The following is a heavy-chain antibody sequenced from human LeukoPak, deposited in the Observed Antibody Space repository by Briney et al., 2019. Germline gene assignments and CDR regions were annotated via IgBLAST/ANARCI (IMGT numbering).Heavy chain of an antibody. CDR3: ARVVGEDVVVPAAIQYYYYYYMDV. Sequence: GASVKVSCKASGYTFTSYDINWVRQATGQGLEWMGWMNPNSSNTGYAQKFQGRVTMTRNTSISTAYMELSSLRSEDTAVYYCARVVGEDVVVPAAIQYYYYYYMDVWGKGTTVTISS. D-gene: IGHD2-2*01. J-gene: IGHJ6*03. CDR2: MNPNSSNT. V-gene: IGHV1-8*01. CDR1: GYTFTSYD.